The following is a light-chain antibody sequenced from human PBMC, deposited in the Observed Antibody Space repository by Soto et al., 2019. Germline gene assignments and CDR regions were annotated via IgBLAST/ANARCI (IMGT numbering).Light chain of an antibody. Sequence: QSALTQPASVSGSPGQSITISCTGTSSDVGGYKFVSWYQQHPDKAPKLIIYEVSNRPSGISNRFSGSKSGNTASLTISGLQAEDEADYYCSSYTTSAPYVFGIGTKVTVL. CDR2: EVS. J-gene: IGLJ1*01. V-gene: IGLV2-14*01. CDR1: SSDVGGYKF. CDR3: SSYTTSAPYV.